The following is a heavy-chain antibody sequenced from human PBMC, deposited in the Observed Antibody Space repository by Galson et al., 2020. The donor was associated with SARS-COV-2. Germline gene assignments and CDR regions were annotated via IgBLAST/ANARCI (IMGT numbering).Heavy chain of an antibody. CDR2: INSSGST. CDR1: GGSFSGYY. J-gene: IGHJ4*02. D-gene: IGHD2-21*02. Sequence: SETLSLTCAVYGGSFSGYYWSWIRQPPGKGLEWIGEINSSGSTNYNPSLKSRVTISVDTSKNHFSLKLSSVTAADTAVYYCAREENCLLVVTATRMCYFDYWGRGTLSTVSS. CDR3: AREENCLLVVTATRMCYFDY. V-gene: IGHV4-34*01.